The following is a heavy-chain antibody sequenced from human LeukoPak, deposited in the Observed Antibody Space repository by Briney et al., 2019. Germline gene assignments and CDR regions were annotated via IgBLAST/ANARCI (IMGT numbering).Heavy chain of an antibody. CDR3: ATERSLGY. V-gene: IGHV3-74*01. Sequence: PGGSLRLSCAASGFXFSTYSIHWGRQAPGKGLVWVSRITGDGSSTSYADSVKGRFTVSRDNAKNTVYLQMDSLRAEDTAVYYCATERSLGYWGQGTLVTVSS. D-gene: IGHD6-13*01. J-gene: IGHJ4*02. CDR1: GFXFSTYS. CDR2: ITGDGSST.